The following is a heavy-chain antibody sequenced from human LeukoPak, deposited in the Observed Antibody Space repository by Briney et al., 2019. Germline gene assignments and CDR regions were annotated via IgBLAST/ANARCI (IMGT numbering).Heavy chain of an antibody. J-gene: IGHJ4*02. D-gene: IGHD3-16*02. V-gene: IGHV7-4-1*02. CDR1: GYTFTSYA. CDR2: INPNTGNP. Sequence: GASVKVSCKASGYTFTSYAMNWVRQAPGQGLEWMGWINPNTGNPTYAQGFSGRFVFSLDTSVSTAYLQITSLKADDTALYYCARAYQPLGELSFPHSWGQGTLATVSS. CDR3: ARAYQPLGELSFPHS.